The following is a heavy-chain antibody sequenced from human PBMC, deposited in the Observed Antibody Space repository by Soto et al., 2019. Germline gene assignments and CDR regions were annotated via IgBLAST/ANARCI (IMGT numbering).Heavy chain of an antibody. CDR1: GGTFSRYA. V-gene: IGHV1-69*01. CDR3: ARGVKSGDYDPFDP. D-gene: IGHD4-17*01. Sequence: QVQLVQSGAEVKKPGSSVKVSCKASGGTFSRYAISWVRQAPGQGLEWMGGIIPNFATANYAQKFQGRVTITADESTSIAYMELSSLRSEDTAVYYCARGVKSGDYDPFDPWGQGTLVTVSS. CDR2: IIPNFATA. J-gene: IGHJ5*02.